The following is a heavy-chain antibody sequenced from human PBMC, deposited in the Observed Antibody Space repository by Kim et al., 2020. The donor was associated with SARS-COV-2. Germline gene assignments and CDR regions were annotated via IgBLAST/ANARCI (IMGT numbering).Heavy chain of an antibody. V-gene: IGHV3-23*01. CDR3: ANLPVVGYCSSTSCYVPN. Sequence: GGSLRLSCAASGFSFSSYAMSWVRQAPGKRLEWVSAISGSGGSTYYADSVKGRFTISRDNSKNTLYLQMNSLRAEDTAVYYCANLPVVGYCSSTSCYVPNCGQGTLVTVSS. J-gene: IGHJ4*02. CDR1: GFSFSSYA. D-gene: IGHD2-2*01. CDR2: ISGSGGST.